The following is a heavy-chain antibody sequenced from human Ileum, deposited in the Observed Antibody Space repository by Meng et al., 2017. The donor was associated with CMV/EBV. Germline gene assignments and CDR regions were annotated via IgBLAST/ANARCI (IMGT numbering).Heavy chain of an antibody. Sequence: GESLKISCAASGFTFSDYAMNWVRQAPGKGLEWVSGILGNSDNTYYEDSVKGRFTISRDNSKKMLYLQMNSLRVEDTAIYYCANRVHTTSDGPDGGNWGQGTLVTVSS. CDR3: ANRVHTTSDGPDGGN. V-gene: IGHV3-23*01. J-gene: IGHJ4*02. CDR1: GFTFSDYA. D-gene: IGHD4-23*01. CDR2: ILGNSDNT.